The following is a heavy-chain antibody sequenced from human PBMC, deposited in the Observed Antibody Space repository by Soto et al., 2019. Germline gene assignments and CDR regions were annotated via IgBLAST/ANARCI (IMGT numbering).Heavy chain of an antibody. CDR3: ARDKVWDVGWYSGYYYYGMDV. D-gene: IGHD6-19*01. CDR2: ISSSSSYI. Sequence: GGSLRLSCAASGFTFSSYSMNWVRQAPGKGLEWVSSISSSSSYIYYADSVKGRSTISRDNAKNSLYLQMNSLRAEDTAVYYCARDKVWDVGWYSGYYYYGMDVWGQGTTVTVSS. CDR1: GFTFSSYS. J-gene: IGHJ6*02. V-gene: IGHV3-21*01.